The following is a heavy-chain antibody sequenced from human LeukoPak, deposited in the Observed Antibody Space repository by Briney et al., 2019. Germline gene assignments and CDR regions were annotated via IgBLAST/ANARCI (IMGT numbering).Heavy chain of an antibody. J-gene: IGHJ5*02. D-gene: IGHD4-11*01. CDR3: AKDGDYKARGFDP. CDR2: ISYDGSNK. Sequence: GGSLRLSCAASGFTFSSYGMHWVRQAPGKGLEWVAVISYDGSNKYYADSVKGRFTISRDNSKNTLSLQMNSLRAEDTAVYYCAKDGDYKARGFDPWGQGTWSPSPQ. V-gene: IGHV3-30*18. CDR1: GFTFSSYG.